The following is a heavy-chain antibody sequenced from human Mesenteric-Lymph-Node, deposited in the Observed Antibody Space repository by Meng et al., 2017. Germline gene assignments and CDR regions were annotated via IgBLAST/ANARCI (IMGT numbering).Heavy chain of an antibody. CDR3: ARVFYDSRGVNWFDP. D-gene: IGHD3-22*01. CDR2: MYYTGNT. CDR1: GGSIGNGDYY. V-gene: IGHV4-31*03. Sequence: SETLSLTCTVSGGSIGNGDYYCSWIRQHPGKGLECIGHMYYTGNTYYNPSLKSRVSMSVDTSKNQFSVRLNSVTAADTAIYYCARVFYDSRGVNWFDPWGQGILVTVSS. J-gene: IGHJ5*02.